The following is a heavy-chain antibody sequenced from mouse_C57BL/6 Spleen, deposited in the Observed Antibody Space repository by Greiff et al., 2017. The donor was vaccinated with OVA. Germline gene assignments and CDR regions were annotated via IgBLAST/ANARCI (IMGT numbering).Heavy chain of an antibody. CDR1: GYTFTDYN. CDR3: ARRGFITRVVADD. V-gene: IGHV1-22*01. J-gene: IGHJ2*01. D-gene: IGHD1-1*01. CDR2: INPNNGGT. Sequence: VQLQQSGPELVKPGASVKMSCKASGYTFTDYNMHWVKQSPGKSLEWIGYINPNNGGTSYNPKFMGKATLTVNKSSSTAYMELRSLTSEESAVYYCARRGFITRVVADDGGQGTTLTVSS.